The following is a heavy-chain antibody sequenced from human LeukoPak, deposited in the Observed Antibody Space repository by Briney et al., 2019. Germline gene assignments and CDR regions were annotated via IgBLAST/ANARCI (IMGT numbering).Heavy chain of an antibody. Sequence: PGGSLRLSCAASGFTFSSYWMSWVRQAPGKGLEWVANIKQDGSEKYYVDSVKGRFTISRDNAKNSLYLQMNSLRAEDAAVYYCARGSYDILTGYYFGTLVDYWGQGTLVTVSS. CDR1: GFTFSSYW. CDR2: IKQDGSEK. V-gene: IGHV3-7*01. D-gene: IGHD3-9*01. J-gene: IGHJ4*02. CDR3: ARGSYDILTGYYFGTLVDY.